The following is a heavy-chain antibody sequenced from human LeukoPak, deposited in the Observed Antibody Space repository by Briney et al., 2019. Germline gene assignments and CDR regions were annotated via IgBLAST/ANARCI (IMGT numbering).Heavy chain of an antibody. D-gene: IGHD6-19*01. V-gene: IGHV4-38-2*02. Sequence: PSETLSLTCTVSGYSISSGYYWGWIRQPPGKGLEWIGSIYHSGSTYYNPSLKSRVTISVDTSKNQFSLKLSSVTAADTAVYYCAREAVAGHDYWGQGTLVTVSS. CDR3: AREAVAGHDY. J-gene: IGHJ4*02. CDR1: GYSISSGYY. CDR2: IYHSGST.